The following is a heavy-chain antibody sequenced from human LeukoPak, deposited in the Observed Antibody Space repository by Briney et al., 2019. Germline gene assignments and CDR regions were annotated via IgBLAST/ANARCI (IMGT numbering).Heavy chain of an antibody. V-gene: IGHV4-61*02. D-gene: IGHD3-22*01. CDR3: AREGNYYDSSGPPV. CDR1: GGSISSGSYY. Sequence: SETLSLTCTVSGGSISSGSYYWRWIRQPAGKGLEWIGRIYTSGSTNYNPSLKSRVTISVDTSKNQFSLKLSSVTAADTAVYYCAREGNYYDSSGPPVWGRGTLVTVSS. CDR2: IYTSGST. J-gene: IGHJ2*01.